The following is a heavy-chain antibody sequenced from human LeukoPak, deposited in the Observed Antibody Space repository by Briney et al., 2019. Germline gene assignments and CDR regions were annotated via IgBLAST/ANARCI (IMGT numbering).Heavy chain of an antibody. CDR3: ARVSGGTYPDY. CDR2: IYYSGST. J-gene: IGHJ4*02. CDR1: GVSISSYY. D-gene: IGHD1-26*01. Sequence: SETLSLTCTVSGVSISSYYWSWIRQPPGKGLEWIGYIYYSGSTNYNPSLKSRVTISVDTTKNQFSLKLSSVTAADTAVYYCARVSGGTYPDYWGQGTLVTVSP. V-gene: IGHV4-59*01.